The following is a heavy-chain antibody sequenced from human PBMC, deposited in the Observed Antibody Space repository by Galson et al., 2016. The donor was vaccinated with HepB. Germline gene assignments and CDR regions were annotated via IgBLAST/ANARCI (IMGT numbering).Heavy chain of an antibody. CDR2: IYPGGSDT. CDR3: ARHVPLVRIRGDKSYQYGLDV. D-gene: IGHD3-10*01. V-gene: IGHV5-51*01. J-gene: IGHJ6*01. CDR1: GYAFSNHW. Sequence: QSGAEVKKPGESLKISCMGSGYAFSNHWIGWVRQMPGKGLEWMGFIYPGGSDTRYSPSFQGRVTFSVDTSIAPAYVEWGALLASDTALYSFARHVPLVRIRGDKSYQYGLDVWGQGTTVTVSS.